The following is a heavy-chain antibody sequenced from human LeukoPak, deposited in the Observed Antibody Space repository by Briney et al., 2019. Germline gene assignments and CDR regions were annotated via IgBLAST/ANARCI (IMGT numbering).Heavy chain of an antibody. CDR3: TSYLDYYGMDV. V-gene: IGHV4-34*01. CDR1: GGSFSGYY. J-gene: IGHJ6*02. D-gene: IGHD3-16*02. CDR2: INHSGST. Sequence: SETLSLACAVYGGSFSGYYWSWIRQPPGKGLEWIGEINHSGSTNYNPSLKSRVTISVDTSKNQFSLKLSSVTAADTAVYYCTSYLDYYGMDVWGQGTTVTVSS.